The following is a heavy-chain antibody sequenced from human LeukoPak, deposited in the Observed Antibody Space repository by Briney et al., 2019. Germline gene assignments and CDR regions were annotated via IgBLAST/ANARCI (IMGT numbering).Heavy chain of an antibody. V-gene: IGHV3-30*18. CDR2: ISYDGSNK. D-gene: IGHD5-12*01. Sequence: PGGSLRLSCAASGFTFSSYAMSWVRQAPGKGLEWVAVISYDGSNKYYADSVKGRFTISRDNSKNTLYLQMNSLRAEDTAVYYCAKDPGVDIVAPTYFDYWGQGTLVTVSS. J-gene: IGHJ4*02. CDR3: AKDPGVDIVAPTYFDY. CDR1: GFTFSSYA.